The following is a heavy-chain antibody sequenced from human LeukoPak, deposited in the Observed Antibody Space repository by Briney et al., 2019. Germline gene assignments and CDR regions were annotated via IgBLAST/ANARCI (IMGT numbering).Heavy chain of an antibody. CDR2: LGADGYTT. D-gene: IGHD2-21*02. CDR3: AREAPCGTDCSFYQDF. Sequence: PGGSLRLSCAVSGFXLTNYAIHWVRQAPGMGLLWLSCLGADGYTTTYADPVEGRFTISRDDAQNTLYLRMFSLRADDTAVYYCAREAPCGTDCSFYQDFWGQGTLVTVSS. J-gene: IGHJ4*02. V-gene: IGHV3-74*03. CDR1: GFXLTNYA.